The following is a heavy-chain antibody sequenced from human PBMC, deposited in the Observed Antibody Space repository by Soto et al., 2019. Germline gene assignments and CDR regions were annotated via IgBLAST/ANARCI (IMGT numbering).Heavy chain of an antibody. Sequence: AASVKVSCKASGYTFTSYGISWVRQAPGQGLEWMGWISAYNGNTNYAQKLQGRVTMTTDTSTSTAYMELRSLGSDDTAVYYCARLSYYYDSSGYYWFDPWGQGTLVTVSS. D-gene: IGHD3-22*01. CDR1: GYTFTSYG. V-gene: IGHV1-18*01. J-gene: IGHJ5*02. CDR3: ARLSYYYDSSGYYWFDP. CDR2: ISAYNGNT.